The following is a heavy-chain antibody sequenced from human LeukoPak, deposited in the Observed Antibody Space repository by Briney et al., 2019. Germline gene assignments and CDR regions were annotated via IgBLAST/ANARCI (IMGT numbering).Heavy chain of an antibody. J-gene: IGHJ4*02. CDR3: ASGSPYLAMTF. CDR2: IYYSGST. Sequence: SETLSLTCTVSGGSISSYYWSWIRQPPGKGLEWIGYIYYSGSTNYNPSLKSRVTISVDTSKNQFSLKLSSVTAADTAVYYCASGSPYLAMTFWGQGTLVTVSS. V-gene: IGHV4-59*12. CDR1: GGSISSYY. D-gene: IGHD3-3*02.